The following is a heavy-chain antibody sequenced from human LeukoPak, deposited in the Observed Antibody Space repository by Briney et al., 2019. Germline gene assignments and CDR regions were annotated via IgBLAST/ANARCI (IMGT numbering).Heavy chain of an antibody. CDR2: IYYSGST. Sequence: SETLSLTCTVSGGSISTSSYYWGWIRQPPGKGLECIGNIYYSGSTYYNPSLKSRVTISVDTSKNQFSLNLNSVTAADTAVYYCARGGDRSFDYWGQGTLVTVSS. V-gene: IGHV4-39*07. CDR1: GGSISTSSYY. CDR3: ARGGDRSFDY. D-gene: IGHD3-10*01. J-gene: IGHJ4*02.